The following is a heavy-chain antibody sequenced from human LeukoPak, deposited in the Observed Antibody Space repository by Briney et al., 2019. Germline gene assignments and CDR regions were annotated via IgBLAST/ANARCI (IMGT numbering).Heavy chain of an antibody. D-gene: IGHD5-18*01. Sequence: SETLSLTCAVYGGSFSGYYWSWIRQPPGKGLEWIGEINHSGSTNYNPSLKSRVTISVDTSKNQFSLKLSSVTAADTAVYYCAREPRKGTDMVDYWGQGTLVTVSS. J-gene: IGHJ4*02. CDR1: GGSFSGYY. CDR3: AREPRKGTDMVDY. V-gene: IGHV4-34*01. CDR2: INHSGST.